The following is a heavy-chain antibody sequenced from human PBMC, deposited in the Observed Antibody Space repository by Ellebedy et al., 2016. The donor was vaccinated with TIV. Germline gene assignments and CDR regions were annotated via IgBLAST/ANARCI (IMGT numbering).Heavy chain of an antibody. CDR1: GFTLSSYW. CDR3: VRDKYTMNRFDP. CDR2: IKPDSSGR. V-gene: IGHV3-7*01. Sequence: GESLKISCAASGFTLSSYWMNWVRQAPGKGLEWVANIKPDSSGRNHADAVKGRFTISRDNAKNSLYLQMNNLRAEDTAVYYCVRDKYTMNRFDPWGQGTLVTVSS. J-gene: IGHJ5*02. D-gene: IGHD3-10*01.